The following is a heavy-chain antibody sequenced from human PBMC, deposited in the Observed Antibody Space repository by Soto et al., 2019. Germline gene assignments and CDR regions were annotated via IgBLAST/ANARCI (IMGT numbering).Heavy chain of an antibody. CDR3: ARSNSGYYKWFDP. V-gene: IGHV4-39*01. D-gene: IGHD3-22*01. CDR2: IYYSGST. J-gene: IGHJ5*02. Sequence: HLQLQESGPGLVKPSETLSLTCTVSGGSISSSTYYWGWIRQPPGKGLEWIANIYYSGSTYYNQSLKSRVTISVDTSKNQFSLKLNSVTAADTAVYYCARSNSGYYKWFDPWGQGTLVTVSS. CDR1: GGSISSSTYY.